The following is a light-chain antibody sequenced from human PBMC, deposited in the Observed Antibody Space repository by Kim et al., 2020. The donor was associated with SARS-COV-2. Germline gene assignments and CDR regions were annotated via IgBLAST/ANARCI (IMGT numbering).Light chain of an antibody. Sequence: GQSITISCTGTSSDVGGYNYVSWYQQHPGKAPKLIIYGVSNRPSGVSSRFSGSKSGNTASLTISGLQHEDEADYYCNSYASSSTLVFGGGTKLAVL. CDR2: GVS. CDR1: SSDVGGYNY. CDR3: NSYASSSTLV. J-gene: IGLJ3*02. V-gene: IGLV2-14*03.